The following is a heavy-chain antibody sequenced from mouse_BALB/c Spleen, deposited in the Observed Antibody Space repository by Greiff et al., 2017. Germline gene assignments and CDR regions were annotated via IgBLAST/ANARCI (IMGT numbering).Heavy chain of an antibody. CDR2: ISDGGSYT. D-gene: IGHD2-4*01. J-gene: IGHJ4*01. CDR3: ARGISTMITKGYYYAMDY. Sequence: DVKLVESGGGLVKPGGSLKLSCAASGFTFSDYYMYWVRQTPEKRLEWVATISDGGSYTYYPDSVKGRFTISRDNAKNNLYLQMSSLKSEDTAMYYCARGISTMITKGYYYAMDYWGQGTSVTVSS. V-gene: IGHV5-4*02. CDR1: GFTFSDYY.